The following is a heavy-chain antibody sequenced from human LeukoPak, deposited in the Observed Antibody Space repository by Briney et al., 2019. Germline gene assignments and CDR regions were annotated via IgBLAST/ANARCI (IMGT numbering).Heavy chain of an antibody. V-gene: IGHV4-34*01. CDR1: GGSFSVYY. D-gene: IGHD6-19*01. CDR2: INHSGST. Sequence: SETLSLTCAVYGGSFSVYYWSWIRQPPGKGLEWIGEINHSGSTNYNPSLKSRVTISVDTSKNQFSLKLSSVTAADTAVYYCARGRSDSSPHSDYWGQGTLVTVSS. CDR3: ARGRSDSSPHSDY. J-gene: IGHJ4*02.